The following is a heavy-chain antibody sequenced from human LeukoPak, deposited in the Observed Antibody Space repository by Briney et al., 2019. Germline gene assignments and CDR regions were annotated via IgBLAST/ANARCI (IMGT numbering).Heavy chain of an antibody. D-gene: IGHD6-13*01. J-gene: IGHJ4*02. CDR2: IVVGSGNT. CDR1: GFTFSRST. Sequence: GASVKVSCKASGFTFSRSTMQWVRQARGQRLEWIGWIVVGSGNTNYAQRFQDRVTITRDMSTSTAYMELSSLRSDDTAVYYCARPNTDAAGYYFDYWGQGTLVTVSS. V-gene: IGHV1-58*02. CDR3: ARPNTDAAGYYFDY.